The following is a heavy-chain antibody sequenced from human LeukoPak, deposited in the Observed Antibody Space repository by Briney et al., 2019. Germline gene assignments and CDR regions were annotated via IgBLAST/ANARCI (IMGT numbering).Heavy chain of an antibody. D-gene: IGHD6-19*01. CDR2: ISYDGSNK. Sequence: GGSLRLSCAASGFTFSSYAMHWVRQAPGKGLEWVAVISYDGSNKYYADSVKGRFTISRDNSKNTLYLQMNSLRAEDTAVHYCARGVRYSSGWYSYYYGMDVWGQGTTVTVSS. V-gene: IGHV3-30*04. CDR1: GFTFSSYA. J-gene: IGHJ6*02. CDR3: ARGVRYSSGWYSYYYGMDV.